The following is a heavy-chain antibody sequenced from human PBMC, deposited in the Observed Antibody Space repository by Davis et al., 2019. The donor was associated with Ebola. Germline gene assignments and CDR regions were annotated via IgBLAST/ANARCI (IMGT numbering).Heavy chain of an antibody. CDR1: GYTFTNYY. CDR3: TTPGGQDSGYDVFDI. D-gene: IGHD5-12*01. Sequence: ASVKVSCKASGYTFTNYYMHWVRQAPGQGLEWIGRIHSGGTIYARKFQGRVTMTRDTSTSTAYMDLSSLRSEDTALYYCTTPGGQDSGYDVFDIWGQGTMVTVSS. J-gene: IGHJ3*02. V-gene: IGHV1-2*06. CDR2: IHSGGT.